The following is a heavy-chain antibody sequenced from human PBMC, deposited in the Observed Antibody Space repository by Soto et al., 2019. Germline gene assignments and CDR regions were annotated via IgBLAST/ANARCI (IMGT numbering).Heavy chain of an antibody. CDR3: ARGVRSSSSSEYFDY. J-gene: IGHJ4*02. CDR2: MNPNSGNT. D-gene: IGHD6-6*01. V-gene: IGHV1-8*01. CDR1: GYTFTSYD. Sequence: ASVKVSCKASGYTFTSYDINWVRQATGQGLGWMGWMNPNSGNTGYAQKFQGRVTMTRNTSISTAYMELSSLRSEDTAVYYCARGVRSSSSSEYFDYWGQGTLVTVSS.